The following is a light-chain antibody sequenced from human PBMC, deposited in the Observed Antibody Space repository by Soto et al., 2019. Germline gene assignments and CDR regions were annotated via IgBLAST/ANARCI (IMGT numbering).Light chain of an antibody. V-gene: IGLV1-40*01. CDR3: QSYDSSLTLRV. CDR2: GNS. CDR1: SSNIGAGYD. Sequence: QPVLTQPPSVSGAPGQRVTISCTGSSSNIGAGYDVHWYQQLPGTAPKLLIYGNSNRPSGVPDRFSGSKSGTSASLAITGLQADDEADYHCQSYDSSLTLRVFGTGTKVTVL. J-gene: IGLJ1*01.